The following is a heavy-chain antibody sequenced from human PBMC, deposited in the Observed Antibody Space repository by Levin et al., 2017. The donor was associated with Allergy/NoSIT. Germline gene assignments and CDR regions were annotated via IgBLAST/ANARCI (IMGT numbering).Heavy chain of an antibody. V-gene: IGHV3-48*02. CDR2: ISSSSSTI. CDR3: ARAKREGSGWNYYYMDV. Sequence: ETLSLTCAASGFTFSSYSMNWVRQAPGKGLEWVSYISSSSSTIYYADSVKGRFTISRDNAKNSLYLQMNSLRDEDTAVYYCARAKREGSGWNYYYMDVWGKGTTVTVSS. CDR1: GFTFSSYS. J-gene: IGHJ6*03. D-gene: IGHD3-10*01.